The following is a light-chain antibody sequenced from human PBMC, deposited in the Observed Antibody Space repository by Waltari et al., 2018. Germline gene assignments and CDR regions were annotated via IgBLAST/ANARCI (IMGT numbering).Light chain of an antibody. V-gene: IGLV2-14*03. CDR3: NSYASNSNGL. CDR2: DVS. J-gene: IGLJ2*01. Sequence: QSALTQPASVSGSPGQSITIPCTGTSSDVGRYNYVYWYQQHPGKAPKLLIYDVSNRPSGVPSRFSGSKSGNTASLTISGLQAADEAHYYCNSYASNSNGLFGGGTKLTIL. CDR1: SSDVGRYNY.